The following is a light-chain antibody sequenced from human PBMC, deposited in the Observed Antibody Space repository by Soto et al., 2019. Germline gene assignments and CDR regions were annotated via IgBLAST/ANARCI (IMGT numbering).Light chain of an antibody. CDR2: EVS. J-gene: IGLJ2*01. CDR3: CSYAGRHVV. CDR1: SSDVGSYNI. V-gene: IGLV2-23*02. Sequence: QSALTQPASVSGSPGQSITISCTGNSSDVGSYNIVSWYQQHPGKAPKLMIYEVSKRPSGVSNRFSGSKSGNTASLTISGLQAEDEADYYCCSYAGRHVVFGGGTQLTVL.